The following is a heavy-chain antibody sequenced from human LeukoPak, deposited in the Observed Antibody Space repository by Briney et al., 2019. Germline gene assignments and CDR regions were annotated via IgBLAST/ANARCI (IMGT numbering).Heavy chain of an antibody. J-gene: IGHJ4*02. CDR3: AKDWEYYDSSGYYGNY. CDR1: GFTFSSYG. D-gene: IGHD3-22*01. Sequence: GGSLRLSCAASGFTFSSYGMHWVRQAPGKGLEWVAVIWYDGSNKYYADSVKGRFTISRDNSKNTLYLQMNSLRAEDTAVYYCAKDWEYYDSSGYYGNYWGQGTLVTVSS. CDR2: IWYDGSNK. V-gene: IGHV3-33*06.